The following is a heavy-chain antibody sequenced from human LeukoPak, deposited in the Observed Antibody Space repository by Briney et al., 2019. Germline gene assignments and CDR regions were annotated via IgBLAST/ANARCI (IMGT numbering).Heavy chain of an antibody. CDR1: GFTFSSYS. CDR3: AKDWLSSGWYYFDY. V-gene: IGHV3-23*01. J-gene: IGHJ4*02. CDR2: ISGSGGST. Sequence: PGGSLRLSCAASGFTFSSYSMSWVRQAPGKGLEWVSAISGSGGSTYYADSVKGRFTISRDNSKNTLYLQMNSLRAEDTAVYYCAKDWLSSGWYYFDYWGQGTLVTVSS. D-gene: IGHD6-19*01.